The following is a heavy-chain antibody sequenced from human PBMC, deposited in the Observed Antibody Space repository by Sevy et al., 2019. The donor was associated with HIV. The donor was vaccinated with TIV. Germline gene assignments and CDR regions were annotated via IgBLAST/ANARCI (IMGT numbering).Heavy chain of an antibody. D-gene: IGHD6-19*01. Sequence: GGSLRFSCAASGFTFSSYSMNWVRQAPGKGLEWVSYISRSSSTIYYVDSVKGRFTISRDNAKNSLYLQMNSLRAEDMAVYYCARSPPYSSGWYGIDYRGQGTLVTVSS. CDR3: ARSPPYSSGWYGIDY. J-gene: IGHJ4*02. V-gene: IGHV3-48*01. CDR2: ISRSSSTI. CDR1: GFTFSSYS.